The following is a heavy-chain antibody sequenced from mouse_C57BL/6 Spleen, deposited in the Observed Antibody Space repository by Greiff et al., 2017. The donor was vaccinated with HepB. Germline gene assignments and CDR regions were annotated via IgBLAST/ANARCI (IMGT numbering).Heavy chain of an antibody. V-gene: IGHV1-82*01. CDR2: IYPGDGDT. CDR3: ARSDEYAMDY. J-gene: IGHJ4*01. CDR1: GYAFSSSW. D-gene: IGHD2-3*01. Sequence: VKLVESGPELVKPGASVKISCKASGYAFSSSWMNWVKQRPGKGLEWIGRIYPGDGDTNYNGKFKGKATLTADKSSSTAYMQLSSLTSEDAAVYFCARSDEYAMDYWGQGTSVTVSS.